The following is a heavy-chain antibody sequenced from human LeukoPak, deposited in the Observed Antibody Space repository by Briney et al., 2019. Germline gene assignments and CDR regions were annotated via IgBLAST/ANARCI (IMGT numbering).Heavy chain of an antibody. CDR3: AKYGRQPAH. CDR1: GFTASNYW. Sequence: GGSLRLSCVVSGFTASNYWMTWVRQAPGKGLEWVANINEDGSEQHYGGSVKGRFTISRDNAKNSLYLQMNSLRVEDTAVYHCAKYGRQPAHWGQGTLVTVSS. D-gene: IGHD3-10*01. J-gene: IGHJ4*02. CDR2: INEDGSEQ. V-gene: IGHV3-7*01.